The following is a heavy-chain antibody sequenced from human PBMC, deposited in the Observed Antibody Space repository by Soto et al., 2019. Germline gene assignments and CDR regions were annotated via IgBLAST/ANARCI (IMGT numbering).Heavy chain of an antibody. CDR3: ARDMPAAFTHYFDP. CDR1: GGSVTSHH. V-gene: IGHV4-59*02. CDR2: TSYIANT. D-gene: IGHD1-26*01. Sequence: SETLSLTCFVSGGSVTSHHWSWILQFAGQGLEWIAYTSYIANTDYNPSLQSRVTISLDTSKHQLSLNLTSMTVADTAVYYCARDMPAAFTHYFDPWGQGTLVTVSS. J-gene: IGHJ5*02.